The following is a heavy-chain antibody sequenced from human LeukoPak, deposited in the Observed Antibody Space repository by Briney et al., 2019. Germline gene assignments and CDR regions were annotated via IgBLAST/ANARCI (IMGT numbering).Heavy chain of an antibody. CDR2: IHDSGST. V-gene: IGHV4-39*01. CDR3: ARHLGGHLWFRDAFDI. Sequence: SETLSPTCTVSGGSISSNSYYWGWIRQPPGTGLEWIGSIHDSGSTYYNPSLKSRVTISVDTSKNQFSLKLSSVTAADTAVYYCARHLGGHLWFRDAFDIWGQGTMVTVSS. D-gene: IGHD5-18*01. J-gene: IGHJ3*02. CDR1: GGSISSNSYY.